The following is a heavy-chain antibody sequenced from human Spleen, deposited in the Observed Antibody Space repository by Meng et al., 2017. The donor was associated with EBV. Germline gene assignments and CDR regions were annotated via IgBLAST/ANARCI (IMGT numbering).Heavy chain of an antibody. V-gene: IGHV4-34*01. CDR2: INHSGST. D-gene: IGHD2-8*02. Sequence: VHHQQVGSGPLKPSATLSLTCAVYGEVLSGYYWTWIRQPPGKGLEWIGEINHSGSTNYNPSLKSRVTISVDTSKNQFSLKLNSVTAADTAVYYCARWAGGVCFYCDYWGQGTLVTVSS. CDR3: ARWAGGVCFYCDY. CDR1: GEVLSGYY. J-gene: IGHJ4*02.